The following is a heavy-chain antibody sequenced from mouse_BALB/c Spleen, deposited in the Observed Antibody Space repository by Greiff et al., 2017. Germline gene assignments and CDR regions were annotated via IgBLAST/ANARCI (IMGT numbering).Heavy chain of an antibody. CDR1: GFTFSSYA. D-gene: IGHD1-1*01. Sequence: EVMLVESGGGLVKPGGSLKLSCAASGFTFSSYAMSWVRQTPEKRLEWVASISSGGSTYYPDSVKGRFTISRDNARNILYLQMSSLRSEDTAMYYCARGPQISTVVASLYWYFDVWGAGTTVTVSS. CDR3: ARGPQISTVVASLYWYFDV. J-gene: IGHJ1*01. CDR2: ISSGGST. V-gene: IGHV5-6-5*01.